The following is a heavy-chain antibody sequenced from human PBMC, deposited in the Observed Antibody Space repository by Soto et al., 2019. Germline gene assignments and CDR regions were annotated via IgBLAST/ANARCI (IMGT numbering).Heavy chain of an antibody. CDR2: ISAYNGNT. CDR1: GYAFTSYG. Sequence: ASXKVSCKACGYAFTSYGISWVRQAPGQGLEWMGWISAYNGNTNYAQKLQGRVTMTTGTSTSTAYMGLRSLRSDDTAVYYCARAPTYYDILTGLYGMDVWGQGTTVTVSS. V-gene: IGHV1-18*04. J-gene: IGHJ6*02. D-gene: IGHD3-9*01. CDR3: ARAPTYYDILTGLYGMDV.